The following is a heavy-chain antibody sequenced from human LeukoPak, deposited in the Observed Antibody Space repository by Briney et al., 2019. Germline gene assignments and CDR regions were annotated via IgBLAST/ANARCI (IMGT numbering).Heavy chain of an antibody. Sequence: SSETLSLTCTVSGGSISSGGYYWSWIRQHPGKGLEWIGYIYYSGSTYYNPSLKSRVTLSVDTSRSQFSLKLRTLTAADTAVYYCARVGIGDRSGYYVDFWGQGTLVTVSS. V-gene: IGHV4-30-4*08. CDR3: ARVGIGDRSGYYVDF. CDR1: GGSISSGGYY. CDR2: IYYSGST. D-gene: IGHD3-3*01. J-gene: IGHJ4*02.